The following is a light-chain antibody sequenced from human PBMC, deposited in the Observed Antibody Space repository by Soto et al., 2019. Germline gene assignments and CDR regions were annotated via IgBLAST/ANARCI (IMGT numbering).Light chain of an antibody. CDR3: HSYDSTSWV. Sequence: QAVVTQPPSVSGAPGQRVTISCTGSSSNIGAGYDVHWYQQLPGTAPKLLIYGNSNRPSGVPDRFSGSKSGTSASLAITGLQAEDEADYYCHSYDSTSWVFGGGIKLTVL. CDR1: SSNIGAGYD. J-gene: IGLJ3*02. V-gene: IGLV1-40*01. CDR2: GNS.